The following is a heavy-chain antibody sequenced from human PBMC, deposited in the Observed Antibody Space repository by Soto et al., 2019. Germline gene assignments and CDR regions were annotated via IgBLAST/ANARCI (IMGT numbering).Heavy chain of an antibody. CDR3: ARAWYCSGGTCFHGNCDY. D-gene: IGHD2-15*01. V-gene: IGHV1-46*01. CDR2: INPNGGST. Sequence: QVQLVQSGAEVKRPGASVKVSCKASGYTFTTYYMHWVRQAPGQGLEWLGIINPNGGSTTYAQKFQGRVTMTRDTSTRTVYLELSSLRSEDTAVYYCARAWYCSGGTCFHGNCDYWGQGTLVTVSA. CDR1: GYTFTTYY. J-gene: IGHJ4*02.